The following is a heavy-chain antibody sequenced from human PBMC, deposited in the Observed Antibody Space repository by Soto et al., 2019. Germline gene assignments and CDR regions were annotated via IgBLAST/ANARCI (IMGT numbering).Heavy chain of an antibody. V-gene: IGHV3-33*01. D-gene: IGHD1-26*01. CDR3: ARETSSIVAATGAEGNWFDP. CDR1: GFTFSSYG. Sequence: QVQLVESGGGVVQPGRSLRLSCAASGFTFSSYGMHWVRQAPGKGLEWVAVIWYDGSNKYYAYSVKGRFTISRDNSKNTLYLQMNGRIAEDTAVYYGARETSSIVAATGAEGNWFDPWGQGTLVTVSS. CDR2: IWYDGSNK. J-gene: IGHJ5*02.